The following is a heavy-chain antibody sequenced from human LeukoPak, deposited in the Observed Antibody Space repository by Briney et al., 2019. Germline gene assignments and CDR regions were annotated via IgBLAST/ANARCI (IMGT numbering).Heavy chain of an antibody. CDR2: INPEKRDT. J-gene: IGHJ4*02. Sequence: ASVKVSCEASGYTFTGYAIHWVRQAPVQGLEWMGWINPEKRDTGYAHKFQGRVAMTSDTSISTAYMELSSLRSDDTAVYYCAKKVRGPSHPLDFWGQGTLVTVSS. CDR3: AKKVRGPSHPLDF. D-gene: IGHD5-12*01. CDR1: GYTFTGYA. V-gene: IGHV1-2*02.